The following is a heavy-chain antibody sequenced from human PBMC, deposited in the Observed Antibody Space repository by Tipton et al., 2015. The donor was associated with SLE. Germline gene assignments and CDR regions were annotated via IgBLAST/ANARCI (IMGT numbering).Heavy chain of an antibody. J-gene: IGHJ4*02. CDR2: ITFDGSNK. CDR1: GFTFSRFG. D-gene: IGHD4-17*01. CDR3: AKHDYGAYKAYDY. V-gene: IGHV3-30*02. Sequence: SGFTFSRFGMHWVRQAPGKGLEYVAFITFDGSNKFHADSVKGRFTISRDNSKNTLYLQVNSLRAEDTAVYYCAKHDYGAYKAYDYWGQGTLVTVSS.